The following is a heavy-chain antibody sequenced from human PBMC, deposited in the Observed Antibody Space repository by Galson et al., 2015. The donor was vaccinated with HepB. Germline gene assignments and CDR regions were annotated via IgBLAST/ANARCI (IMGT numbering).Heavy chain of an antibody. V-gene: IGHV3-33*01. CDR1: GFTFSSYG. CDR3: ARGAPVLRYFDWLLTDY. Sequence: SLRLSCAASGFTFSSYGMHWVRQAPGKGLEWVAVIWYDGSNKYYADSVKGRFTISRDNSKNTLYLQMNSLRAEDTAVYYCARGAPVLRYFDWLLTDYWGQGTLVTVSS. J-gene: IGHJ4*02. CDR2: IWYDGSNK. D-gene: IGHD3-9*01.